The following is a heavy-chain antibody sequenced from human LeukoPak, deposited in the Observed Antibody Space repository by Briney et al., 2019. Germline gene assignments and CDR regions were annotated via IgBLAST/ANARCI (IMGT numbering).Heavy chain of an antibody. CDR2: ISSTGGST. CDR1: GFTFSSYA. V-gene: IGHV3-23*01. D-gene: IGHD4-23*01. CDR3: AKDLGSVVTPPSLDY. Sequence: GGSLRLSCAGSGFTFSSYAMSWVRQAPGKGLEWVSVISSTGGSTFYADSVKGRFTISRDNSKSTMFLQMNSLRAEDTAVYYCAKDLGSVVTPPSLDYWGQGTLVTVSS. J-gene: IGHJ4*02.